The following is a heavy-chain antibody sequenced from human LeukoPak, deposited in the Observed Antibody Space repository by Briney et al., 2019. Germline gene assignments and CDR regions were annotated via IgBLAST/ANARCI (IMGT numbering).Heavy chain of an antibody. V-gene: IGHV1-46*01. CDR3: ARDYSGEWEQLTGWWFDP. D-gene: IGHD1-26*01. J-gene: IGHJ5*02. Sequence: ALVKVSCKASGYTFGTHWMHWVRQAPGQGLEWMGIINPSGDFRSYAQKFQGRVTVTRDMSTRTVYMDLSDLEPEDTAVYYCARDYSGEWEQLTGWWFDPWGQGTLVIVSS. CDR1: GYTFGTHW. CDR2: INPSGDFR.